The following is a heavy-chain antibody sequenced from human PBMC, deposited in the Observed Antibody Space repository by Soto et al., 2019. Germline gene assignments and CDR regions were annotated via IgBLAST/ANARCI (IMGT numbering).Heavy chain of an antibody. CDR1: GVSISNSSYY. V-gene: IGHV4-39*01. CDR3: ARHGSN. J-gene: IGHJ1*01. Sequence: PSETLSLTCTVSGVSISNSSYYWGWIRRPPGKGLEWIGTIYYSGITYYNPSLKSRVTISVDTSKNQFSLKLTSVTAADTAVYYCARHGSNWGQGTLVTVPQ. CDR2: IYYSGIT.